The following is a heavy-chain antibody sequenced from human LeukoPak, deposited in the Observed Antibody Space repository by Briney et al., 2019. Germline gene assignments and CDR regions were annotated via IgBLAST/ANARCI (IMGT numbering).Heavy chain of an antibody. Sequence: PRGSLRLSCAASGFTFSSYSMNWVRQAPGKGLEWVSSIGSSSSYIYYADSVKGRFTISRDNAKNSLHLQMNSLRAEDTAVYYCAASTKHTAMVDYWGQGTLVTVSS. J-gene: IGHJ4*02. V-gene: IGHV3-21*01. CDR3: AASTKHTAMVDY. CDR1: GFTFSSYS. CDR2: IGSSSSYI. D-gene: IGHD5-18*01.